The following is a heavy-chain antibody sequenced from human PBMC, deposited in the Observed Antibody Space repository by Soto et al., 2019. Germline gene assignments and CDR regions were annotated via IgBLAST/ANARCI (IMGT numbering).Heavy chain of an antibody. D-gene: IGHD1-7*01. J-gene: IGHJ6*04. CDR3: AREELIPETRYYYYGMAF. CDR1: GGSISSYY. Sequence: SETLSLTCTVSGGSISSYYWSWIRQPPGKGLEWIGYIYYSGSTNYNPSLKSRVTISVDTSKNQFSLKLSSVTAADTAGYYCAREELIPETRYYYYGMAFGGKGTTVTVP. V-gene: IGHV4-59*01. CDR2: IYYSGST.